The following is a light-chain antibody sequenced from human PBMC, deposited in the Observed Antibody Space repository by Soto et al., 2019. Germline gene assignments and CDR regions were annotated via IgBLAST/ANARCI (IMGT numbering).Light chain of an antibody. V-gene: IGKV3D-20*02. Sequence: EIVLTQSPGTLSLSPGERATLSCRASQSVSSSFLAWYQQKPGQAPRLLIYGASNRATGIPDRFSGSGSGTDFTLTISRLEPEDFAVYYCQQRSNWPTFGQGTKVEIK. CDR1: QSVSSSF. CDR2: GAS. CDR3: QQRSNWPT. J-gene: IGKJ1*01.